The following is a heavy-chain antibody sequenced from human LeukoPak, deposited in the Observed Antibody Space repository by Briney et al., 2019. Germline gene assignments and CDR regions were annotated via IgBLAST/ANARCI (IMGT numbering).Heavy chain of an antibody. Sequence: SETLSLTCTVSGGSISSYYWSWIRQPPGKGLEWIGRIYTSGSTNYNASLKSRVTMSVDTSKNQFSLKLSSVTAADTAVYYCARADTAMYENWDYYYGMDVWGQGTTVTVSS. CDR3: ARADTAMYENWDYYYGMDV. V-gene: IGHV4-4*07. J-gene: IGHJ6*02. D-gene: IGHD5-18*01. CDR1: GGSISSYY. CDR2: IYTSGST.